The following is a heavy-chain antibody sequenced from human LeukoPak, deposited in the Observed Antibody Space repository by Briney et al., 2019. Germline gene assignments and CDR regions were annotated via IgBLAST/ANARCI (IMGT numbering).Heavy chain of an antibody. CDR3: ARHQDRLELYYFDY. J-gene: IGHJ4*02. CDR1: GGSISSNTHY. V-gene: IGHV4-39*01. CDR2: IYYSGIT. D-gene: IGHD1-7*01. Sequence: SETLSLTCTVSGGSISSNTHYWGWIRPPPGKGLEWIGSIYYSGITYYNPSLKSRVTISVDTSKNQFSLKLSSVTAADTAVYYCARHQDRLELYYFDYWGQGTLVTVSS.